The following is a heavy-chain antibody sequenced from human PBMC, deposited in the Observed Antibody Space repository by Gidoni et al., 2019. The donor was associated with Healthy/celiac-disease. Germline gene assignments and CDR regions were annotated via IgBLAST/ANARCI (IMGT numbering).Heavy chain of an antibody. V-gene: IGHV4-59*01. CDR1: GGSISSYY. Sequence: QVQLQESGPGLVKPSETLSLPCTVSGGSISSYYWSWVRQPPGKGLEWIGYIYYSGSTNYNPSLKSRVTISVDTSKNQFSLKLSSVTAADTAVYYCARTAYCGGDCYQYFQHWGQGTLDTVSS. CDR2: IYYSGST. D-gene: IGHD2-21*02. CDR3: ARTAYCGGDCYQYFQH. J-gene: IGHJ1*01.